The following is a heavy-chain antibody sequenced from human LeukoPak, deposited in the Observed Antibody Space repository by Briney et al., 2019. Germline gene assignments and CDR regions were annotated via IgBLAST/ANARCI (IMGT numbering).Heavy chain of an antibody. CDR3: AGGPGFLIDC. Sequence: GGSLRLSCAASGFTFSSYWMSWVRQAPGKGLEWEANIKQDGSEKHYVDSVKGRLTISRDNAKNLLYLQMNSLRVEDTAVYYCAGGPGFLIDCWGQGTLVTVSS. J-gene: IGHJ4*02. V-gene: IGHV3-7*01. D-gene: IGHD3-3*01. CDR1: GFTFSSYW. CDR2: IKQDGSEK.